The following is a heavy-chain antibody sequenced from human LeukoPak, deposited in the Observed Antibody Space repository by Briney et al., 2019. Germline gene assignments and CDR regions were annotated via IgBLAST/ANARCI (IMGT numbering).Heavy chain of an antibody. D-gene: IGHD3-16*01. V-gene: IGHV1-69*02. J-gene: IGHJ4*02. CDR3: ARGHGVDFDY. CDR1: GGTFSSYT. Sequence: SVKVSCKASGGTFSSYTISWVRPAPGQGPEWMGRIIPILGIANYAQKFQGRVTITADKSTSTAYMELSSLRSEDTAVYYCARGHGVDFDYWGQGTLLTVSS. CDR2: IIPILGIA.